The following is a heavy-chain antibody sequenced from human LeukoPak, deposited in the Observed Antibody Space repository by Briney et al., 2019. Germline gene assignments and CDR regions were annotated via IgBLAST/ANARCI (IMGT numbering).Heavy chain of an antibody. Sequence: SVKVSCKASGGTFSSYAISWVRQAPGQGLEWMGGIIPIFGTANYAQMFQGRVTITADESTSTAYMELSSLRSEDTAVYYCAREHYYDSSGQPAWTWGQGTLVTVSS. V-gene: IGHV1-69*13. CDR2: IIPIFGTA. J-gene: IGHJ5*02. CDR1: GGTFSSYA. D-gene: IGHD3-22*01. CDR3: AREHYYDSSGQPAWT.